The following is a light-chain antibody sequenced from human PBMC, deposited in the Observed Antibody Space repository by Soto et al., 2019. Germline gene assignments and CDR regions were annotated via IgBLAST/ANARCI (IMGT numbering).Light chain of an antibody. Sequence: QSVLTQPASVSGCPGQSMNLSCTGTSSDVGGYNFVSWYQQHPGKAPKFIIYQVSHRPSGVSSRFSGSKSGNTASLTISGLRAEDEADYYCTSFTSKSTYVFGTGTKVTVL. CDR1: SSDVGGYNF. CDR2: QVS. CDR3: TSFTSKSTYV. J-gene: IGLJ1*01. V-gene: IGLV2-14*01.